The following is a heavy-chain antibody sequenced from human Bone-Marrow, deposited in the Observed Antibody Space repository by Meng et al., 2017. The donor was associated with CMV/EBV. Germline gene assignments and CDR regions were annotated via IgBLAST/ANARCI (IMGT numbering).Heavy chain of an antibody. CDR2: IYYSGST. Sequence: SETLSLTCTVSGGSISSYYWSWIRQPPGKGLEWIGYIYYSGSTNYNPSLKSRVTISVDTSKNQFSLKLSSVTAADTAVYYCAREGGDGTNDYWGQGTLVTVSS. CDR1: GGSISSYY. V-gene: IGHV4-59*12. D-gene: IGHD1-7*01. J-gene: IGHJ4*02. CDR3: AREGGDGTNDY.